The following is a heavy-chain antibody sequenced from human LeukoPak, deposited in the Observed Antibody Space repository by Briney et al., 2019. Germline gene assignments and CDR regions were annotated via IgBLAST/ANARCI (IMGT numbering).Heavy chain of an antibody. CDR1: GFTFSSYN. CDR3: AKDRSSSWYGFDY. CDR2: ISSSSSYI. V-gene: IGHV3-21*04. J-gene: IGHJ4*02. D-gene: IGHD6-13*01. Sequence: PGGSLRLSFGASGFTFSSYNMNWVRQAPGKGLGGVSSISSSSSYIYYADSVKGRFTISRDNAKNSLYLQMNSLRAEDTAVYYCAKDRSSSWYGFDYWGQGTLVTVSS.